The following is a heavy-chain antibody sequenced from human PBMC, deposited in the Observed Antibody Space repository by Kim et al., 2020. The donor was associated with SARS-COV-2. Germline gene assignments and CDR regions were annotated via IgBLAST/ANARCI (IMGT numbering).Heavy chain of an antibody. CDR2: ISYDGSNK. V-gene: IGHV3-30*18. CDR1: GFTFSSYG. D-gene: IGHD3-22*01. CDR3: AKPAFNADSSGYPHFDY. Sequence: GGSLRLSCAASGFTFSSYGMHWVRQAPGKGLEWVAVISYDGSNKYYADSVKGRFTISRDNSKNTLYLQMNSLRAEDTAVYYCAKPAFNADSSGYPHFDY. J-gene: IGHJ4*01.